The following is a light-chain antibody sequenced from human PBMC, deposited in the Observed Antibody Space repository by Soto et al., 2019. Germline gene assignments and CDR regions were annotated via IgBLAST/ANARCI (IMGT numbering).Light chain of an antibody. J-gene: IGKJ2*01. Sequence: IQMTQSPSSLSASTGDKVTITCRASQSISNCLNWYKQKPGKAPTLLIYAASNLQNGVPSRFSGSGSGTDFTLTISSLLPEDFATYFCQQSYSMSPTFCQGTQL. CDR3: QQSYSMSPT. CDR1: QSISNC. V-gene: IGKV1-39*01. CDR2: AAS.